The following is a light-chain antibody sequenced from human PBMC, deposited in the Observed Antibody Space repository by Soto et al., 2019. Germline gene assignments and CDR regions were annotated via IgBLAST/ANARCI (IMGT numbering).Light chain of an antibody. CDR2: DAS. J-gene: IGKJ4*01. V-gene: IGKV3-11*01. CDR3: QQRSNWLLT. Sequence: EIVLTQSPATLSLSPGERATLSCRASQSVNSFLAWYQQKPGQAPRLLIYDASHRATGIPARFSGSRSGTDFTLTISSLEPEDFAVYYWQQRSNWLLTFGGGTKVEIK. CDR1: QSVNSF.